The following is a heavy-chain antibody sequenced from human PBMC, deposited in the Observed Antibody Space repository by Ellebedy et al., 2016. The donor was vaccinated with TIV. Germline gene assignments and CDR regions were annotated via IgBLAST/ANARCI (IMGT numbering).Heavy chain of an antibody. V-gene: IGHV3-30*03. CDR3: ATERSGYEFDY. Sequence: GESLKISCAASGYTFSSRAMHWVRQTPGRGLEWVADISYDGSNSYYADSVKGRFTVSRDNSKNTLYLQMNSLRTEDTAVYYCATERSGYEFDYWGQGTLVTVSA. J-gene: IGHJ4*02. CDR2: ISYDGSNS. D-gene: IGHD5-12*01. CDR1: GYTFSSRA.